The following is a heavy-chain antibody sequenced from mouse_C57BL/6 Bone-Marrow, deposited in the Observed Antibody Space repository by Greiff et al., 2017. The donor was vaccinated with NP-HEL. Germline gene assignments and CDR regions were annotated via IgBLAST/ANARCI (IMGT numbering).Heavy chain of an antibody. J-gene: IGHJ2*01. V-gene: IGHV1-81*01. Sequence: QVQLQQSGAELARPGASVKLSCKASGYTFTSYGISWVKQRTGQGLEWIGEIYPRSGNTYYNEKFKGKATLTADKSSSTAYMELRSLTSEDSAVYFCASGGYGSSFLYYFDYWGQGTTLTVSS. CDR1: GYTFTSYG. CDR3: ASGGYGSSFLYYFDY. D-gene: IGHD1-1*01. CDR2: IYPRSGNT.